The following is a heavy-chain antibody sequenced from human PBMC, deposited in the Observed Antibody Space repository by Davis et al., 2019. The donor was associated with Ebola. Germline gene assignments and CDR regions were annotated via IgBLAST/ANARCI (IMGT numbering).Heavy chain of an antibody. Sequence: PSGSLSLTCNVSGITVTATHMNFVSQANATGRVWVSVRYNVYTMYYADSVKGRFTISRDNDKNTLYLQMNSLRAEDTGIYYFTRMTGYDNPIEYWGQGTLVTVSS. J-gene: IGHJ4*02. CDR2: RYNVYTM. V-gene: IGHV3-53*01. CDR1: GITVTATH. CDR3: TRMTGYDNPIEY. D-gene: IGHD5-12*01.